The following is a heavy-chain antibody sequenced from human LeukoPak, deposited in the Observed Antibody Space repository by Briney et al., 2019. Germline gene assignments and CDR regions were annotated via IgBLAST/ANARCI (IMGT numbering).Heavy chain of an antibody. V-gene: IGHV3-23*01. CDR3: AKGYHYSTRSYSPFYYYYGMDV. D-gene: IGHD3-10*01. J-gene: IGHJ6*02. CDR2: ISGSGGST. Sequence: GGSLRLSCAASGFTFSSYAMSWVRQAPGKGLEWVSAISGSGGSTYYADSVKGRFTISRDNSKNTLYLQMNSLRAEDTAVYYCAKGYHYSTRSYSPFYYYYGMDVWGQGSTVTVSS. CDR1: GFTFSSYA.